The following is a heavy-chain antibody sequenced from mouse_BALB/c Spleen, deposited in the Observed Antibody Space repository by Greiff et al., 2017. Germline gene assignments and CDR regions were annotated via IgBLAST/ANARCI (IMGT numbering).Heavy chain of an antibody. CDR1: GFTFSSYY. CDR3: ARQGSYYDYGYFDY. Sequence: EVQVVESGGGLVKLGGSLKLSCAASGFTFSSYYMSWVRQTPEKRLELVAAINSNGGSTYYPDTVKGRFTISRANAKNTLYLQMSSLKSEDTALYYCARQGSYYDYGYFDYWGQGTTLTVSS. D-gene: IGHD2-4*01. V-gene: IGHV5-6-2*01. J-gene: IGHJ2*01. CDR2: INSNGGST.